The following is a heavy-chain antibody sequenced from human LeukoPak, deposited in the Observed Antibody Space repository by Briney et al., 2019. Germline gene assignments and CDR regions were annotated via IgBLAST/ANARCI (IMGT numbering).Heavy chain of an antibody. CDR1: GFTFSSYA. J-gene: IGHJ6*03. Sequence: PGGSLRLSCAASGFTFSSYAMSWVRQAPGKGLEWVSTLSGSGGSTYYADSVKGRVTISRDNSKNMLYLQMNSLRAEDTAVYHCAKDRDYGDYPSAYYYYMDVWGKGTTVTVSS. CDR3: AKDRDYGDYPSAYYYYMDV. V-gene: IGHV3-23*01. D-gene: IGHD4-17*01. CDR2: LSGSGGST.